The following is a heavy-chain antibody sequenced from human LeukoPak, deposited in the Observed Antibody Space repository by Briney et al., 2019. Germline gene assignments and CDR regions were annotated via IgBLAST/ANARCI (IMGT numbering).Heavy chain of an antibody. Sequence: GGSLRLSCAASGFTFSHYNMTWVRQAPGKGLEWVSSISYSSTYIFYTDSVKGRFTISRDNAKNSLYLQMNSLRAEDTALYYCGRSKDSSSYLPYDYWGQGTLVTVSS. CDR3: GRSKDSSSYLPYDY. V-gene: IGHV3-21*01. CDR1: GFTFSHYN. J-gene: IGHJ4*02. CDR2: ISYSSTYI. D-gene: IGHD3-22*01.